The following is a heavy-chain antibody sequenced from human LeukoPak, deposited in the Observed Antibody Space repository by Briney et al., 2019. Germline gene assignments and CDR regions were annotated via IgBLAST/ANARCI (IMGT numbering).Heavy chain of an antibody. CDR1: GYTFTSYG. J-gene: IGHJ4*02. V-gene: IGHV1-18*01. CDR2: ISAYNGNT. CDR3: AAVDTAMVSDY. D-gene: IGHD5-18*01. Sequence: GASVKVSCKASGYTFTSYGISWVRQAPGQGLEWMGWISAYNGNTNYAQKLQGRVTMTTDTSTSTACMELRSLRSDDTAVYYCAAVDTAMVSDYWGQGTLVTVSS.